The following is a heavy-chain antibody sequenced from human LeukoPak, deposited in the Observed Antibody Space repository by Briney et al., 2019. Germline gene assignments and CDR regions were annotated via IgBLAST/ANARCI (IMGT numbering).Heavy chain of an antibody. V-gene: IGHV3-33*08. Sequence: GGSLRLSCAASGFTVSSNYMSWVRQAPGKGLEWVAIIWSDGDTKYYADSVKGRFTISRDNSKDTLYLQMSSLRAEDTAVYYCANSYRKLRGLMDYYYYGMDVWGQGTTVTVSS. D-gene: IGHD3-10*01. J-gene: IGHJ6*02. CDR1: GFTVSSNY. CDR2: IWSDGDTK. CDR3: ANSYRKLRGLMDYYYYGMDV.